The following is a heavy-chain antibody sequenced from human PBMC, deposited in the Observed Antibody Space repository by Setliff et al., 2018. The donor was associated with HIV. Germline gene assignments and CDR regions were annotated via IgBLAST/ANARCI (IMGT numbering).Heavy chain of an antibody. CDR2: IYYGEYT. Sequence: PETLSLTCTVSDASIADYHWTWIRQAPGKGLEWIGYIYYGEYTRYNPPPKSRVTISRDKYKNQFSLKLSSVTAEDTAVFYGARVNEPGHSYGPYYSYHVDVWGKGTTVTVSS. V-gene: IGHV4-59*01. J-gene: IGHJ6*03. CDR1: DASIADYH. D-gene: IGHD5-18*01. CDR3: ARVNEPGHSYGPYYSYHVDV.